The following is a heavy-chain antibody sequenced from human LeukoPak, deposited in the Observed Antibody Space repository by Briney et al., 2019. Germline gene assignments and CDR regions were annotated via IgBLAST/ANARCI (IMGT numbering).Heavy chain of an antibody. CDR3: AKEYTPDGLNDIDY. V-gene: IGHV3-23*01. D-gene: IGHD3-22*01. CDR1: GFTFSTYA. J-gene: IGHJ4*02. Sequence: GGSLRLSCVGSGFTFSTYAMNWVRQAPGKGLDWGSGIIGSAARTYYADSVKGRFTISRDNSKNTVYLQMNSLRAEDTAVYYCAKEYTPDGLNDIDYWGQGTRVTVSS. CDR2: IIGSAART.